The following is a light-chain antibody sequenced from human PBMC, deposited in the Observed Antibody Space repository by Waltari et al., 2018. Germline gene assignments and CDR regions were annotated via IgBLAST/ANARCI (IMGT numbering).Light chain of an antibody. Sequence: QSVLTLPPSASGTPGQRVTISCSGSSSNIGSNHVYWYQQLPGMAPTLLIYRNDQRPSGAPDRFSGSKSGSSASLAISGLRSEDEADYYCGAWDDSLSGHYVFGTGTKVTVL. CDR2: RND. J-gene: IGLJ1*01. CDR3: GAWDDSLSGHYV. CDR1: SSNIGSNH. V-gene: IGLV1-47*01.